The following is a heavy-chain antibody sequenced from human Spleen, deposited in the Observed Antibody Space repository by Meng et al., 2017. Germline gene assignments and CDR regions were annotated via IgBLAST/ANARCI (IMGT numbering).Heavy chain of an antibody. CDR1: GYTVTSYY. CDR2: INPNGGGT. D-gene: IGHD2-21*01. Sequence: QVQLVQSGADVKKSGASLKVSCKASGYTVTSYYIHWVRQAPGQGLEWLGRINPNGGGTNLAQKVQCRVIMTRDTSIVTAYMELSSLGFDDTAVYYCAKALGWGSSPDYWGHGILVTVSS. J-gene: IGHJ4*01. CDR3: AKALGWGSSPDY. V-gene: IGHV1-2*06.